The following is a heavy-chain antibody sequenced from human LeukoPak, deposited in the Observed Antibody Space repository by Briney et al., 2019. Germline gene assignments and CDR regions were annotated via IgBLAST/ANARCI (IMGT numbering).Heavy chain of an antibody. CDR2: IGGSGVNS. V-gene: IGHV3-23*01. CDR3: AKDSTWIQLWFDY. CDR1: GFTFSNYA. J-gene: IGHJ4*02. D-gene: IGHD5-18*01. Sequence: QSGGSLRLSYAASGFTFSNYAMTWVRQAPGKGLEWVSVIGGSGVNSYYADSVKGRFTISRDNSKNTVYLQMNSLRADDTALYYXAKDSTWIQLWFDYWGQGTLVTVSS.